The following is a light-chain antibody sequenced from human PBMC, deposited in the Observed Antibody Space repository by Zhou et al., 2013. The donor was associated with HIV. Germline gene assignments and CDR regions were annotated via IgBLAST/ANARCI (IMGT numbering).Light chain of an antibody. CDR2: DSS. J-gene: IGKJ4*01. Sequence: DVQMTQSPSSLSASVGDTVSVTCQASRDINIFLNWFHQRPGKAPTLLIFDSSKLQAGVPSRFSGSGSGTFFTFTITDLQPEDTGTYFCQQYSALSLTFGGGTRV. V-gene: IGKV1-33*01. CDR1: RDINIF. CDR3: QQYSALSLT.